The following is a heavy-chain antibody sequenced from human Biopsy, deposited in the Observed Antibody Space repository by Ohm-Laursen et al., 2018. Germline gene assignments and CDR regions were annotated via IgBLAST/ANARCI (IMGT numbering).Heavy chain of an antibody. J-gene: IGHJ6*02. Sequence: SLRLSCTASRFTFSTYGIHWVRQAPGKGLEWMAVISFDGSDQKYADSVKGRFTISRDNSKNTLYLQMNSLRAEDTAVFYCVKDRGAAGTDYYYGMDVWGQGTTVTVSS. V-gene: IGHV3-30*18. CDR3: VKDRGAAGTDYYYGMDV. CDR1: RFTFSTYG. D-gene: IGHD3-10*01. CDR2: ISFDGSDQ.